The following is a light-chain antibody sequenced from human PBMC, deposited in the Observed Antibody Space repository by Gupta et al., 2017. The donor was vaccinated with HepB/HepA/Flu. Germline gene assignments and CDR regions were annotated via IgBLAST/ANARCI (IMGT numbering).Light chain of an antibody. V-gene: IGLV1-40*01. CDR1: SSNIGAGYD. Sequence: QSVLTPPPSVSGAPGQRVTISCPGSSSNIGAGYDVHWYQQLPGPAPKLLIYGNSNRPSGVPDRFSGSKSGTSASLAITGLQAEDEADYYCQSYDSIRSGYVVFGGGTKLTVL. CDR2: GNS. J-gene: IGLJ2*01. CDR3: QSYDSIRSGYVV.